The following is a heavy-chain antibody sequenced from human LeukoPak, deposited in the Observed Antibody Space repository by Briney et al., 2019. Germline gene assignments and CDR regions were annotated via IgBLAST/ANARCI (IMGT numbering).Heavy chain of an antibody. Sequence: GGSLRLSCAASGFTFSSYGMHWVRQAPGKGLEWVAFIRADGSNKYYADSVKGRFTISRDNSKNTLYLQMNSLRPEDTAVYYCASGGNYSGYFSYWGQGTLVIVSS. J-gene: IGHJ4*02. CDR2: IRADGSNK. D-gene: IGHD1-26*01. V-gene: IGHV3-30*02. CDR1: GFTFSSYG. CDR3: ASGGNYSGYFSY.